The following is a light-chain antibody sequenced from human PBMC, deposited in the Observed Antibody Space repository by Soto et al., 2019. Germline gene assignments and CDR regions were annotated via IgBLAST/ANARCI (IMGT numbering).Light chain of an antibody. CDR1: SSGVGGYNY. J-gene: IGLJ1*01. CDR3: SSYTTSNTRQIV. CDR2: DVS. V-gene: IGLV2-14*03. Sequence: QSVLTQPASVSGSPGHSITISCTGTSSGVGGYNYVSWYQHHPGKAPKLMIFDVSNRPSGVSNRFSGSKSGNTASLTISGLQPEDEADYYCSSYTTSNTRQIVFGTGTKVTVL.